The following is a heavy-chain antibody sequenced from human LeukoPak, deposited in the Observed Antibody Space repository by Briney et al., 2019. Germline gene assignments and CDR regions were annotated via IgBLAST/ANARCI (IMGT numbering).Heavy chain of an antibody. D-gene: IGHD3-22*01. J-gene: IGHJ4*02. CDR1: GGSISSGDSY. Sequence: SETLSLTCTVSGGSISSGDSYWSWIRQPPGKGLEWIGYIYYSGSTYYNPSLQSRVTISVDTSKNQFSLKLSSVTAADTAVYYCARGGYYYYFDYWGQGTLVTVSS. V-gene: IGHV4-30-4*01. CDR2: IYYSGST. CDR3: ARGGYYYYFDY.